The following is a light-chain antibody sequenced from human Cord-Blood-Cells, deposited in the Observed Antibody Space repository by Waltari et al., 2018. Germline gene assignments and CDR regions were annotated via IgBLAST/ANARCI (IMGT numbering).Light chain of an antibody. CDR3: AAWDDSLSGVV. Sequence: QSVLTQPPSPSGTPGQRVTISCSGSSSNTGSNYDNWYQQLPGTAPKLLIYRNNQRPSGVPDRFSGSKSGTSASLAISGLRSEDEADYYCAAWDDSLSGVVFGGGTKLTVL. J-gene: IGLJ2*01. V-gene: IGLV1-47*01. CDR2: RNN. CDR1: SSNTGSNY.